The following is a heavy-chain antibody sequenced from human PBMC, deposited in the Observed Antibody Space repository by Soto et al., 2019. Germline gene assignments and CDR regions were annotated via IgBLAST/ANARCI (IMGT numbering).Heavy chain of an antibody. CDR3: ARGGCSSTSCYTGGDYYYYGMDV. CDR1: GGTFSSYA. J-gene: IGHJ6*02. CDR2: IIPIFGTA. D-gene: IGHD2-2*02. Sequence: QVQLVQSGAEVKKPGSSVKVSCKASGGTFSSYAISWVRQAPGQGLEWMGGIIPIFGTANYAQKFQGRVTITADKSTSTAYMELSSLRSEDTAVYYCARGGCSSTSCYTGGDYYYYGMDVWGQGTTVTVSS. V-gene: IGHV1-69*06.